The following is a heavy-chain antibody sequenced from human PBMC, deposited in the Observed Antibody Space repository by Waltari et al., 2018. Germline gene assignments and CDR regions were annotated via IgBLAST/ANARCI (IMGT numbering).Heavy chain of an antibody. CDR2: IDWVDDK. Sequence: QVTLKESGPALVKPTQTLTLTCTFSGFSLSTSGMRVSWIRQPPGKALEGLARIDWVDDKFYSTSLKTRLTISKDTSKNQVVLTMTNMDPVDTATYYCARTTYYYDSSGYHFDYWGQGTLVTVSS. J-gene: IGHJ4*02. D-gene: IGHD3-22*01. CDR3: ARTTYYYDSSGYHFDY. CDR1: GFSLSTSGMR. V-gene: IGHV2-70*04.